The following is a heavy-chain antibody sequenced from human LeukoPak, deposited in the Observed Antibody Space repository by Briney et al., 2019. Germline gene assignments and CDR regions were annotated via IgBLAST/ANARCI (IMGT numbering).Heavy chain of an antibody. J-gene: IGHJ5*02. D-gene: IGHD3-10*01. CDR2: IWYDGSNK. CDR1: GYTFSSYG. CDR3: AKEVASMVLGS. V-gene: IGHV3-33*06. Sequence: PGRSLRLSCAASGYTFSSYGMHWVRQAPGKGLEWVAVIWYDGSNKYYADSVKGRFTISRDNSKNTLCLQMNSLRAEDTAVYYCAKEVASMVLGSWGQGTLVTVSS.